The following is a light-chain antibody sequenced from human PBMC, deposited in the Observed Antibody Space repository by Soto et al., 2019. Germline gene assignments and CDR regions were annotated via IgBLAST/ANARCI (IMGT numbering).Light chain of an antibody. V-gene: IGKV1-5*01. CDR2: DAS. CDR1: HNIERW. Sequence: IQMTQSPSTLSASVGHRVTITCRASHNIERWMAWYQQKPGKAPSLLIFDASTLHSGVPSRFSGSGSGTDFTLTISSLQPDDFATYYCQQFAISTTFGQGTKVDI. CDR3: QQFAISTT. J-gene: IGKJ1*01.